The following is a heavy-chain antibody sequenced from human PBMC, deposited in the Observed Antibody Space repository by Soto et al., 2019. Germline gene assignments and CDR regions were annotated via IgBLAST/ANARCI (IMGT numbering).Heavy chain of an antibody. CDR1: GGTFSSDA. CDR3: AREMLEQQLNYGMDV. D-gene: IGHD6-13*01. CDR2: IIPIFGTA. J-gene: IGHJ6*02. V-gene: IGHV1-69*13. Sequence: SVKVSCKDSGGTFSSDAISWVRQAPGQGLEWMGGIIPIFGTANYAQKFQGRVTITADESTSTAYMELSSLRSEDTAVYYCAREMLEQQLNYGMDVWGQGTTVTLSS.